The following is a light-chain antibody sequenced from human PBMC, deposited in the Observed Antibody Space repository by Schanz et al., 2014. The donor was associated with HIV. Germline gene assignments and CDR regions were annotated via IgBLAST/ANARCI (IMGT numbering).Light chain of an antibody. J-gene: IGLJ1*01. V-gene: IGLV2-23*02. CDR2: EVT. CDR3: SSYAGSNNSYV. CDR1: RNDVGTYNL. Sequence: QSALTQPASVSGSPGQSITISCTGTRNDVGTYNLVSWYQQHPGKAPQLMIYEVTKRPSGVSDRFSGSKSDNTASLTISGLQAEDEADYYCSSYAGSNNSYVFGTGTKLTVL.